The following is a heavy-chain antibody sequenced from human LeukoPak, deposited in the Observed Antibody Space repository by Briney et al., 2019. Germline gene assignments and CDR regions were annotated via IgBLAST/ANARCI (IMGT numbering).Heavy chain of an antibody. V-gene: IGHV1-18*01. CDR1: GYTFTSYG. J-gene: IGHJ4*02. Sequence: ASVNVSCKASGYTFTSYGISWVRQAPGQGLEWMGGISAYNGNTNYAQKLQGRVTLTTDTSTSTAYMELGSLISDDTAVYYCARDLRSGAAAGVPFDFWGQGTLVTVSS. CDR3: ARDLRSGAAAGVPFDF. CDR2: ISAYNGNT. D-gene: IGHD6-13*01.